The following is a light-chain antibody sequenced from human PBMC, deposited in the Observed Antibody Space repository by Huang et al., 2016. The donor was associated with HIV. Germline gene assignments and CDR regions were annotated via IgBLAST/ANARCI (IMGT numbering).Light chain of an antibody. CDR2: GAS. Sequence: EIVMTQSPATLSVSPGERATLSCRASQSVSSNLAWYQQNPGQAPRLLIYGASTRATGSPARFSGSGSGTEFTLTISSLQSEDFAVYYCQQYNNWPPWYTFGQGTKLEIK. CDR1: QSVSSN. CDR3: QQYNNWPPWYT. J-gene: IGKJ2*01. V-gene: IGKV3-15*01.